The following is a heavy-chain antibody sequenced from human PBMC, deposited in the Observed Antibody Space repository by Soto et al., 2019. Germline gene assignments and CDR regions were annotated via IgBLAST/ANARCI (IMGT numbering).Heavy chain of an antibody. CDR1: GYTFTSYY. CDR3: ATDQSSRGDAFDI. D-gene: IGHD6-13*01. Sequence: ASVKVSCKASGYTFTSYYMHWVRQAPGKGLEWMGGFDPEDGETIYAQKFQGRVTMTEDTSTDTAYMELSSLRSEDTAVYYCATDQSSRGDAFDIWGQGTMVTVSS. CDR2: FDPEDGET. J-gene: IGHJ3*02. V-gene: IGHV1-24*01.